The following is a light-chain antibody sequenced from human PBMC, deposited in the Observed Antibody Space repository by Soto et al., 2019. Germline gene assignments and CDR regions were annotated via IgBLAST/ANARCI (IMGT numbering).Light chain of an antibody. Sequence: EIVLTQSPGTLSLSPGERATLSFRAIQSFANNQFAWFRQKPGQAPRLLIYGALSRATGIPDRFSGSGSGTEFTLTISSLQSEDFAVYSCQQYNNWPPWTFGQGTKVDI. CDR3: QQYNNWPPWT. CDR1: QSFANN. V-gene: IGKV3D-15*01. CDR2: GAL. J-gene: IGKJ1*01.